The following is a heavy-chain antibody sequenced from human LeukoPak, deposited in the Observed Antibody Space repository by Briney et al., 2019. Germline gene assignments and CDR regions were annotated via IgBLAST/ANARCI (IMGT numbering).Heavy chain of an antibody. CDR3: ARDDGRSSENAFDV. D-gene: IGHD6-6*01. CDR1: RYSFPGYY. CDR2: INLKSGGT. Sequence: GASVKVSCKASRYSFPGYYMQWVRQAPGQGLEWMGWINLKSGGTKYAQKFQGRVTMTRDTSISTVYMELSRLTSDDTAVYYCARDDGRSSENAFDVWGQGTMVTVSS. J-gene: IGHJ3*01. V-gene: IGHV1-2*02.